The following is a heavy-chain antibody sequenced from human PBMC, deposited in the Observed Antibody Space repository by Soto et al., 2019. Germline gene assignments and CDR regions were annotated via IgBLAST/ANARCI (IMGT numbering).Heavy chain of an antibody. CDR3: TTSNYDYVWGSYRYLDY. D-gene: IGHD3-16*02. Sequence: GGSLRLSCAASGFTFSNAWMNWVRQAPGKGLEWVGRIKSKTDGGTTDYAAPVKGRFTISRDDSKNTLYLQMNSLKTEDTAVYYCTTSNYDYVWGSYRYLDYWGQGTLVTVSS. V-gene: IGHV3-15*07. CDR1: GFTFSNAW. J-gene: IGHJ4*02. CDR2: IKSKTDGGTT.